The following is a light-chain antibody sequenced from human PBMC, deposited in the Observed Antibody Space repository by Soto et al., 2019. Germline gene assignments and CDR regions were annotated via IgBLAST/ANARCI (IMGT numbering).Light chain of an antibody. CDR3: AAWDDSLNGVV. V-gene: IGLV1-44*01. J-gene: IGLJ2*01. Sequence: QSVLTQPHSASGTPGQRVTISCSGSRFNIGRNTVNWYQQLPGSAPKLLIYSNNQRPSGVPDRFSGSRSGTSASLAISGLQSEDEADYYCAAWDDSLNGVVFGGGTKLTVL. CDR2: SNN. CDR1: RFNIGRNT.